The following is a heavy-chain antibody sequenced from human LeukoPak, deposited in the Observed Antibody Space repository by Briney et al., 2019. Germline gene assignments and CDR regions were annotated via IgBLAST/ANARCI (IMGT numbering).Heavy chain of an antibody. CDR3: ARCTDGGGSRRIIDLEI. CDR1: GFTLSVHY. Sequence: GRSLRLSCAISGFTLSVHYADCVRQAPRKGRGWVGRSRNKAKSYNTDHSTSAKGRFRLSRDNSNNSMFLQMNSLSAENTAVYYWARCTDGGGSRRIIDLEIWGQGTLVTVSS. D-gene: IGHD3-16*01. V-gene: IGHV3-72*01. CDR2: SRNKAKSYNT. J-gene: IGHJ4*02.